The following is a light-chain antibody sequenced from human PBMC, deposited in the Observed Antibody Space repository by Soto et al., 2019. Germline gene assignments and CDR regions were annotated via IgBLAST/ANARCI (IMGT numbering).Light chain of an antibody. J-gene: IGLJ2*01. V-gene: IGLV2-14*01. CDR3: SSYTSSGTLV. CDR1: NSDIGAYNY. Sequence: QSVLTQPASVSGSPGQSITISCTGTNSDIGAYNYVSWYQHHPGKAPKLIIYEVSNRPSGVSNRFSGSKSGNTASLTISGLQAEDEADYYCSSYTSSGTLVFGGETQLTVL. CDR2: EVS.